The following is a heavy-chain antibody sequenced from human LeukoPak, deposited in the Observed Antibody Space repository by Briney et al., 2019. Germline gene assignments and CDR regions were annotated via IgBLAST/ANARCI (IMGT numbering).Heavy chain of an antibody. Sequence: ASVKVSCKASGYTFTGYYMHWVRQAPGQGLEWMGWVNPNSGGTKYAQKFQDRVTMTRDTSISTAYMELSRLRSDDTAVYYCARGSGYYDGSGYYNFDYWGQGTLVTVSS. D-gene: IGHD3-22*01. CDR1: GYTFTGYY. CDR2: VNPNSGGT. V-gene: IGHV1-2*02. J-gene: IGHJ4*02. CDR3: ARGSGYYDGSGYYNFDY.